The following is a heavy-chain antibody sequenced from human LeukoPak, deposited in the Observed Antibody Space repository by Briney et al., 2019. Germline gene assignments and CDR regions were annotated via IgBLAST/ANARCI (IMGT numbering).Heavy chain of an antibody. Sequence: SGGSLRLSCAASGFTFTNYAMSWVRQAPGKGLEWVSAISGSGGSTYYADSVKGRFTISRDNSKNTLYLQMNSLRAEDTAVYYCAKWGYYYERNFDYWGQGTLVTVSS. V-gene: IGHV3-23*01. J-gene: IGHJ4*02. CDR2: ISGSGGST. D-gene: IGHD3-22*01. CDR1: GFTFTNYA. CDR3: AKWGYYYERNFDY.